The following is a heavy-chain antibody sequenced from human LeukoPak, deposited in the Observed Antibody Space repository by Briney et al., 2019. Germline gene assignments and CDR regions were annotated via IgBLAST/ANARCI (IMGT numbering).Heavy chain of an antibody. CDR1: GYTFTSYD. Sequence: GASVKVSCKASGYTFTSYDINWVRQATGQGLEWMGWMNPNSGNTGYAQKFQGGVAMTRNTSISTAYMDLSSLRSADTAVYYCARTKRITIFGVNRIDYWGQGTLVTVSS. J-gene: IGHJ4*02. CDR2: MNPNSGNT. D-gene: IGHD3-3*01. CDR3: ARTKRITIFGVNRIDY. V-gene: IGHV1-8*01.